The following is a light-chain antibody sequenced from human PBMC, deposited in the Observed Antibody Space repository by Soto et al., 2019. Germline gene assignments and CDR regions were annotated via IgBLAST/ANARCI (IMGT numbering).Light chain of an antibody. V-gene: IGKV3-20*01. CDR3: QQYGSSPRT. Sequence: EILMSQSPATLSVFAGESATLSCRTSQSVTSNYLAWYQQKPGQAPRLLIYGASTRATGIPDRFSGSGSGTDFTLTISSLEPEDFAVYYCQQYGSSPRTFGQGTKVDIK. CDR1: QSVTSNY. J-gene: IGKJ1*01. CDR2: GAS.